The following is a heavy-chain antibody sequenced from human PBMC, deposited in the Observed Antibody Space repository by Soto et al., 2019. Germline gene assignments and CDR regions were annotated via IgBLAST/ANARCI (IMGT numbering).Heavy chain of an antibody. CDR3: ARGVGSGTPSYYSYFGVDV. Sequence: SETLSLTCTVSGGSISRSYWSWIRQPPGKGLEWIGYIYFSGSTNYNPSLKSRVTISVDSSKNQFSLKLTSVTAADTAVYYCARGVGSGTPSYYSYFGVDVWGQGTTVTVSS. J-gene: IGHJ6*02. CDR2: IYFSGST. CDR1: GGSISRSY. V-gene: IGHV4-59*01. D-gene: IGHD3-10*01.